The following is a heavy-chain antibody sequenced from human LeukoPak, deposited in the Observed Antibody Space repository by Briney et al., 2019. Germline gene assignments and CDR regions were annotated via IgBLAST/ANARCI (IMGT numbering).Heavy chain of an antibody. CDR3: AKGNGPYYYYIDV. V-gene: IGHV3-21*01. J-gene: IGHJ6*03. Sequence: GGSLRLSCAASGFTFSSYSMNWVRQAPGKGLEWVSSISSSSSYIYYADSVKGRFTISRDNAKNSLYLQMNSLRAEDTAVYYCAKGNGPYYYYIDVWGKGTTVTVSS. CDR1: GFTFSSYS. D-gene: IGHD2-8*01. CDR2: ISSSSSYI.